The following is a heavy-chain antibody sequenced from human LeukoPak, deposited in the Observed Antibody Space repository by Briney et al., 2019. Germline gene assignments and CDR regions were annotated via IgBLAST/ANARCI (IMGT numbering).Heavy chain of an antibody. J-gene: IGHJ4*02. D-gene: IGHD3-9*01. CDR3: AREDILTGSTGGFDY. V-gene: IGHV4-39*02. CDR2: IYYSGST. Sequence: SETLSPTCTVSGGSTTSSSYYWGWIRQPPGKGLEWIGSIYYSGSTYYNPSLKSRVTISVDTSKNQFSLKLSSVIAADTAVYYCAREDILTGSTGGFDYWGQGTLVTVSS. CDR1: GGSTTSSSYY.